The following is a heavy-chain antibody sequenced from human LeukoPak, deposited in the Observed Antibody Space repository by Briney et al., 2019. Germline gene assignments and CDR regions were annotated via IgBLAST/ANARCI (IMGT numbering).Heavy chain of an antibody. CDR3: ARSSTALDY. Sequence: ASVKVSCKASGYTFTAYYIHWVRQAPGQGLEWMGLINPSGGGATYAQNFQGRVTMTRDRSTSTVYLELNSLKSDDTGMYYCARSSTALDYWGQGTLVTVSS. CDR2: INPSGGGA. CDR1: GYTFTAYY. V-gene: IGHV1-46*01. J-gene: IGHJ4*02. D-gene: IGHD2-2*01.